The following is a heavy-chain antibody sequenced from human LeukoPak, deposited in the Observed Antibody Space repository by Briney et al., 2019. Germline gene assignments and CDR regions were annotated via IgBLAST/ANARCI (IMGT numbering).Heavy chain of an antibody. Sequence: SETLSLTCTVSGGSISSYHWSWMRQPPGKGLQWIGFIYSSGITKYNPSLKSRVTISLDTSKNQFSLRVSSVTSADTAVYYCARGNSGYDYAFDIWGQGTMVTVSS. D-gene: IGHD5-12*01. CDR2: IYSSGIT. J-gene: IGHJ3*02. CDR1: GGSISSYH. V-gene: IGHV4-59*01. CDR3: ARGNSGYDYAFDI.